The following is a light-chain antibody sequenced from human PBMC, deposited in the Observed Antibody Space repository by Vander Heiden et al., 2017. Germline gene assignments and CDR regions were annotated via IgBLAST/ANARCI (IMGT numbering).Light chain of an antibody. Sequence: EIVMTQSPGTLSVSPGERVTLSCRASQSVSSNLAWYQQKPGQAPRLLIHSAYNRATGIPARFSGSGSGTEFTLTISSLQSEDFAVYYCQHYNNWPPMYSFGQRTKLEIK. J-gene: IGKJ2*01. CDR1: QSVSSN. V-gene: IGKV3-15*01. CDR3: QHYNNWPPMYS. CDR2: SAY.